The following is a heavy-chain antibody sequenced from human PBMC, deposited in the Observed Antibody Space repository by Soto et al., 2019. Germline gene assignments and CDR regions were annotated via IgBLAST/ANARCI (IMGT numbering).Heavy chain of an antibody. CDR3: TTDSYSTMIEVRFDY. V-gene: IGHV3-15*07. CDR1: GFVFSNAW. D-gene: IGHD3-22*01. CDR2: IKSKALGGTT. Sequence: EVQLVDSGGDLVQPGGSLRLSCAGSGFVFSNAWINWVRQAPGKGLEWVGRIKSKALGGTTDFDAPARGRFAITRDDSRNMAYMQMNSLNAEDTAVYYCTTDSYSTMIEVRFDYWGHGTPVTVSS. J-gene: IGHJ4*01.